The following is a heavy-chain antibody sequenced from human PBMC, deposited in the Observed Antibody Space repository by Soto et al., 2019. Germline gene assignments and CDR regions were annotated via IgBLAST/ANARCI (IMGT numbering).Heavy chain of an antibody. Sequence: EVQLVESGGGLVKPGGSLRLSCAASGFTFINAWMTWVRQAPGKGLEWVGRMKTKTGGGTADYAAPVKGRFTISRDDSRTTLYLQMNSLKTEDTAVYYCTTDFPACSGGTCYHAFDIWGQGTMVTVSS. J-gene: IGHJ3*02. D-gene: IGHD2-15*01. CDR3: TTDFPACSGGTCYHAFDI. CDR1: GFTFINAW. V-gene: IGHV3-15*01. CDR2: MKTKTGGGTA.